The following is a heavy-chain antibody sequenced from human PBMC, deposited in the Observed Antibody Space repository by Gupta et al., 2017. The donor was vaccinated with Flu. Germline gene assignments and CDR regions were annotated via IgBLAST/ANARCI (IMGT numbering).Heavy chain of an antibody. CDR2: ISSSGNTI. V-gene: IGHV3-48*03. Sequence: EVQLVESGGGLVQPGGSLRLSCAAAGFTFSSYEMNWVRQAPGKGLEWVSYISSSGNTIYYADSGKGRFTISRDNAKNSLFLQMNSLRAEDTAVYYCARDECGWLVPDCFDSWGQGTLVTVSS. J-gene: IGHJ5*01. CDR3: ARDECGWLVPDCFDS. CDR1: GFTFSSYE. D-gene: IGHD6-19*01.